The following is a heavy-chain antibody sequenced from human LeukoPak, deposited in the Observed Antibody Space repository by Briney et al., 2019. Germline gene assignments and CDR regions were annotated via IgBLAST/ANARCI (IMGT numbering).Heavy chain of an antibody. J-gene: IGHJ4*02. D-gene: IGHD2-21*01. CDR1: GLTFSSFS. CDR2: INTVASYI. Sequence: TGGSLRLSCAASGLTFSSFSINWVRQAPGKGLEWVSSINTVASYIYYADSVRGRFTISRDNAKNSLYLQMNSLRAEDTGVYYCARLRRNGDSGGFYYYYDSWGQGTLVTVSS. V-gene: IGHV3-21*01. CDR3: ARLRRNGDSGGFYYYYDS.